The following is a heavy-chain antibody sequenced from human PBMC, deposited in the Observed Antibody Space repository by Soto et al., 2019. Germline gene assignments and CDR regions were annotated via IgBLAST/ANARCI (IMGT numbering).Heavy chain of an antibody. V-gene: IGHV3-66*01. D-gene: IGHD7-27*01. CDR1: GSTVSTNY. CDR3: TQEELGRDH. J-gene: IGHJ4*02. CDR2: LYMSGNS. Sequence: ELQLVESGGGLVQPGGSLRLSCAASGSTVSTNYMSWVRQAPGKGLECVAILYMSGNSYYADSVRSRFTISRDTSRRTLSLQMDSLRAGDTAVYYCTQEELGRDHWGQGTLVTVSS.